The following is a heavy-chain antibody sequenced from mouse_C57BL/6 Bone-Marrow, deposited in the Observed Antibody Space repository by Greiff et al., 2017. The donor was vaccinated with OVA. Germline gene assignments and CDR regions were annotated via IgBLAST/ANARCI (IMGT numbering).Heavy chain of an antibody. V-gene: IGHV3-6*01. Sequence: DVHLVESGPGLVKPSQSLSLTCSVTGYSITSGYYWNWIRQFPGNKLEWMGYISYDGSNNYNPSLKNRISITRDTSKNQFFLKLNSVTTEDTATYYCARDGYLLDYWGQGTTLTVSS. J-gene: IGHJ2*01. CDR1: GYSITSGYY. D-gene: IGHD2-2*01. CDR2: ISYDGSN. CDR3: ARDGYLLDY.